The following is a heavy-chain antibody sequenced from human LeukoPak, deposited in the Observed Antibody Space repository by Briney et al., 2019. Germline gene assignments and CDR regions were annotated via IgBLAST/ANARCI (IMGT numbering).Heavy chain of an antibody. D-gene: IGHD4-23*01. CDR2: IRYDGSNK. CDR1: GFIFSSYG. CDR3: TKDLRYYYADNHSEMDEHDY. J-gene: IGHJ4*02. Sequence: GGSLRLSCAASGFIFSSYGMHWVRQAPGKGLECVAFIRYDGSNKYYADSVKGRFTISRDNSKNTLSLQMNSLRVEDTALYYCTKDLRYYYADNHSEMDEHDYWGQGTLVTVSS. V-gene: IGHV3-30*02.